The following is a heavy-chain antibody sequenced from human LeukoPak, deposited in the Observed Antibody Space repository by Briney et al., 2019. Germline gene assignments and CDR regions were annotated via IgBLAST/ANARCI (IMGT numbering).Heavy chain of an antibody. J-gene: IGHJ4*02. V-gene: IGHV3-30-3*01. CDR3: ARDCDIVVVVAATPLFDY. Sequence: GGSLRLSCAASGFTFSSYAMHWVRQAPGKGLEWVAVISYDGSNKYYADSVKGRFTISRDNSKNTLYLQMNSLRAEDTAVYYCARDCDIVVVVAATPLFDYWGQGTLVTVSS. D-gene: IGHD2-15*01. CDR1: GFTFSSYA. CDR2: ISYDGSNK.